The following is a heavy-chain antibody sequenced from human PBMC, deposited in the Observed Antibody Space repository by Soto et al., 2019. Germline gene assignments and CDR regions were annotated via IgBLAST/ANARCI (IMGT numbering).Heavy chain of an antibody. CDR3: AREFLGRFGVDRLDY. D-gene: IGHD3-3*01. V-gene: IGHV1-3*01. Sequence: QVQLLQSGAEVKKPGASVKVSCQAAGYTFSTYAMHWVRQAPGQGLEWMGWINGGNGNTKYSQKFQGRLTVTRYTPAATAYMELSSLTSGATAVYYCAREFLGRFGVDRLDYWGQGTLVTVSS. CDR1: GYTFSTYA. CDR2: INGGNGNT. J-gene: IGHJ4*02.